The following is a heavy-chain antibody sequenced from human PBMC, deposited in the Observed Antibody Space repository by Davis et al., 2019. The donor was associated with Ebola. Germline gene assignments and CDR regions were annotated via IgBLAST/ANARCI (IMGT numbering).Heavy chain of an antibody. CDR1: GFTFSTSS. CDR2: ISRSSTV. Sequence: PGGPLRLSCAASGFTFSTSSMHWVRQAPGKVLEWISYISRSSTVSYSDSVKGRFTISRDNAKNSLYLQMNSLRNEDTAVYYCVRGYGASYWGPGTLVTVSS. CDR3: VRGYGASY. V-gene: IGHV3-48*02. J-gene: IGHJ4*02. D-gene: IGHD4-17*01.